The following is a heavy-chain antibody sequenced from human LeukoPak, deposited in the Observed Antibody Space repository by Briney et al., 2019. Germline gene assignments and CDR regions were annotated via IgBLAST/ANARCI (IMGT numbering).Heavy chain of an antibody. D-gene: IGHD3-10*01. CDR3: ARFGRRGLLWFGEFPNHDAFDI. Sequence: SETLSLTCTVSGGSISSYYWSWIRQPPGKGLEWIGYIYYSGSTNYSPSLKSRVTISVDTSKNQFSLKLSSVTAADTAVYYCARFGRRGLLWFGEFPNHDAFDIWGQGTMVTVSS. V-gene: IGHV4-59*01. CDR1: GGSISSYY. J-gene: IGHJ3*02. CDR2: IYYSGST.